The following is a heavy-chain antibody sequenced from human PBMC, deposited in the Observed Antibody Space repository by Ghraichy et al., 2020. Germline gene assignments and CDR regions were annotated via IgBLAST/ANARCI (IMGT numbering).Heavy chain of an antibody. Sequence: SETLSLTCTVSGGSISSYYWSWIRQPPGKGLEWIGYIYYSGSTNYNPSLKSRVTISVDTSKNQFSLKLSSVTAADTAVYYCAGVYNWNYGGGAFDYWGQGTLVTVSS. CDR1: GGSISSYY. J-gene: IGHJ4*02. V-gene: IGHV4-59*01. CDR3: AGVYNWNYGGGAFDY. D-gene: IGHD1-7*01. CDR2: IYYSGST.